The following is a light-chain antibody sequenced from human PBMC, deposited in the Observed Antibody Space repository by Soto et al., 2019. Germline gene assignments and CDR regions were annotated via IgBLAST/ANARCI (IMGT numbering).Light chain of an antibody. CDR3: HQYDSYPYS. CDR1: HSINIW. CDR2: KAS. V-gene: IGKV1-5*03. J-gene: IGKJ2*03. Sequence: DIQMTQSPSTLSAFVGDRVNITCRASHSINIWLAWYQQKAGKAPKLLIYKASNLKSGVPSRVSCSGYRTEFTLSISSLQPYDFATYYCHQYDSYPYSFGQGTKLEIK.